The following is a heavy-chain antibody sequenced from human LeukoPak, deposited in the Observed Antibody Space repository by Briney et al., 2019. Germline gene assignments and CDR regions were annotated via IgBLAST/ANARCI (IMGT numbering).Heavy chain of an antibody. Sequence: GGSLRLSCAASGFTFSSYWMTWVRQAPGKGLEWVANIKQDGSEKYYVDSVKGRFTISRDNAKNSVYLQMNSLRAEDTAVYCCARDTRWGGEDFGFWGEGTLVPVSS. J-gene: IGHJ4*02. CDR3: ARDTRWGGEDFGF. CDR1: GFTFSSYW. V-gene: IGHV3-7*04. CDR2: IKQDGSEK. D-gene: IGHD2-2*01.